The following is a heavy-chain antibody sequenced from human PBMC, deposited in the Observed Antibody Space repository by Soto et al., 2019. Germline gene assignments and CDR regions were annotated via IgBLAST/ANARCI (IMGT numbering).Heavy chain of an antibody. V-gene: IGHV4-59*08. D-gene: IGHD2-8*02. J-gene: IGHJ3*02. Sequence: SETLSLTCTVSGGSTSNNYWSWIRQPPGKGLEWIGYIYYTGSTNYNPSLKSRVTISLDSSKNQFSLKMNSVTAADTAVYYCARLADTVDFDIRGQGTMVTVSS. CDR1: GGSTSNNY. CDR2: IYYTGST. CDR3: ARLADTVDFDI.